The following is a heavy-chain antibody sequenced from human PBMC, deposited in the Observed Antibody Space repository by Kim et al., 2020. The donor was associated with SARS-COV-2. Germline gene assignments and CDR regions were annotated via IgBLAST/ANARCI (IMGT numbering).Heavy chain of an antibody. CDR3: AKGPYRHRARGGYFDY. Sequence: GGSLRLSCAASGFTFSSYGMHWVRQAPGKGLEWVAVISYDGSNKYYADSVKGRFTISRDNSKNTLYLQMNSLRAEDTAVYYCAKGPYRHRARGGYFDYWGQGTLVTVSS. CDR1: GFTFSSYG. D-gene: IGHD1-26*01. CDR2: ISYDGSNK. J-gene: IGHJ4*02. V-gene: IGHV3-30*18.